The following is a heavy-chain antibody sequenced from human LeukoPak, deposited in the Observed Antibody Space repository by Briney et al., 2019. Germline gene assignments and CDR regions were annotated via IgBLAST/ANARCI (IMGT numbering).Heavy chain of an antibody. D-gene: IGHD2-15*01. CDR2: ISSSGSTI. J-gene: IGHJ4*02. CDR3: ARDRTYCSGGSCGPAFDY. CDR1: GFTFSDYY. Sequence: GGSLRLSCAASGFTFSDYYMSWIRQAPGKGLEWVSYISSSGSTIYYADSVKGRFTISRDNAKNSLYLQMNSLRAEDTAVYYCARDRTYCSGGSCGPAFDYWGREPWSPSPQ. V-gene: IGHV3-11*01.